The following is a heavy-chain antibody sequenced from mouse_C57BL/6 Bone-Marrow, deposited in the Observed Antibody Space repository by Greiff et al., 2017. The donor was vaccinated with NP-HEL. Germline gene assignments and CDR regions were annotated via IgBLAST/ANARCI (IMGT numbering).Heavy chain of an antibody. J-gene: IGHJ3*01. CDR3: AGVTTVVEGFAY. D-gene: IGHD2-1*01. Sequence: QVQLQQPGAELVRPGTSVKLSCKASGYTFTSYWMHWVKQRPGQGLEWIGVIDPSDSYTNYNQKFKGKATLTVDTSSSTAYMQLSSLTSEDSAVYYGAGVTTVVEGFAYWDRGTLITVTA. CDR2: IDPSDSYT. CDR1: GYTFTSYW. V-gene: IGHV1-59*01.